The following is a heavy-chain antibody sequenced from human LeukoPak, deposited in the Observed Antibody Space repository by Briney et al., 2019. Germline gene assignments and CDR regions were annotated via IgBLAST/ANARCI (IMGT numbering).Heavy chain of an antibody. CDR1: GYSISSGYY. V-gene: IGHV4-38-2*02. CDR3: ARHLRYCSSTSCSQHNWFDP. CDR2: IYYSGST. D-gene: IGHD2-2*01. Sequence: PSETLSLTCTVSGYSISSGYYWGWIRQPLGKGLEWIGSIYYSGSTYYNPSLKSRVTISVDTSKNQFSLKLSSVTAADTAVYYCARHLRYCSSTSCSQHNWFDPWGQGTLVTVSS. J-gene: IGHJ5*02.